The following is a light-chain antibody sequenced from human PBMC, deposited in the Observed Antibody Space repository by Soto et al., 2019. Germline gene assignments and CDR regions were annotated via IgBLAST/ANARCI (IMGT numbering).Light chain of an antibody. J-gene: IGLJ3*02. CDR2: GVS. CDR1: SSDVGAYDY. V-gene: IGLV2-14*01. Sequence: QSALTQPPSASGSPGQSVTISCTGTSSDVGAYDYVSWYQQHPGKAPKLMIFGVSNRPSGVSNRFSGSKAANTASLTISGLQAEDEADYYCSSFRSSNTWVFGGGTKLTVL. CDR3: SSFRSSNTWV.